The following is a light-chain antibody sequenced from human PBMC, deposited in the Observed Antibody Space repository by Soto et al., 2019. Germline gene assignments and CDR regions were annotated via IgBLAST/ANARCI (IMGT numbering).Light chain of an antibody. CDR2: AAS. Sequence: DTQMTQSPSSLSASVGDRVTITCRASQSISSYLNWYQQKPGKAPKLLIYAASSLQSGVSSRFSGSGSGTDFTLTISSLQPEDFATYYCQQSYSTPYTFGQGTKLEIK. J-gene: IGKJ2*01. CDR1: QSISSY. CDR3: QQSYSTPYT. V-gene: IGKV1-39*01.